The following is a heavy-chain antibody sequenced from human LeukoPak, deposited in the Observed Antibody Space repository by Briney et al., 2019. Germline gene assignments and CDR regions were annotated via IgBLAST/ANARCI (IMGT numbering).Heavy chain of an antibody. J-gene: IGHJ6*02. CDR2: IRSQAYSATT. V-gene: IGHV3-49*04. D-gene: IGHD3-22*01. CDR1: GDNFADDA. CDR3: ARPYYYDSSGYLSPFSGMDV. Sequence: GRSLRLSCTVSGDNFADDAMTWVRQAPGKGLEWVGVIRSQAYSATTEYAASVKGRFTISRDDSKSIAYLQMNSLKTEHTAVYYCARPYYYDSSGYLSPFSGMDVWGQGTTVTVSS.